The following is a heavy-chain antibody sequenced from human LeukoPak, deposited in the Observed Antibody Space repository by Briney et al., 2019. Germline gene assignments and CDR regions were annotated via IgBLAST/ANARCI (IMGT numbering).Heavy chain of an antibody. J-gene: IGHJ5*02. CDR2: ISSSGSTI. Sequence: PGGSLRLSCAASGFTFSSYEMNWVRQAPGKGLEWVSYISSSGSTIYYADSVKGRFTISRDNAKNSLYLQMNSLRAEDTAVYYCARYYYDSSGYYYDWFDPWGQGTLVTVSS. D-gene: IGHD3-22*01. CDR3: ARYYYDSSGYYYDWFDP. V-gene: IGHV3-48*03. CDR1: GFTFSSYE.